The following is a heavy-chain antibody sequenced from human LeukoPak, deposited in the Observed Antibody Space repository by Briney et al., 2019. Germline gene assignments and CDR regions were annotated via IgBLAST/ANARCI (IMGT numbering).Heavy chain of an antibody. Sequence: SETLSLTCTVSGGTISSSSYYWGWIRQPPGKGLEWIGSIYYSGSTYYNPSLKSRVTISVDTSKNQFSLKPSSVTAADTAVYYCARGPKSSYGWKTPGEFDYWGQGTLVTVSS. V-gene: IGHV4-39*07. CDR3: ARGPKSSYGWKTPGEFDY. CDR2: IYYSGST. D-gene: IGHD5-18*01. CDR1: GGTISSSSYY. J-gene: IGHJ4*02.